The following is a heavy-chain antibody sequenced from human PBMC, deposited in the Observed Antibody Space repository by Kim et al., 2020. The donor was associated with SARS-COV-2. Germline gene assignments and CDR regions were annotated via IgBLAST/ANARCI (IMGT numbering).Heavy chain of an antibody. J-gene: IGHJ4*02. CDR1: GGSISSYY. D-gene: IGHD6-13*01. CDR2: IYYSGST. Sequence: SETLSLTCTVSGGSISSYYWSWIRQPPGKGLEWIGYIYYSGSTNYNPSLKSRVTISVDTSKNQFSLKLSSVTAADTAVYYCARAPYSRDGFDYWGQGTLVTVSS. CDR3: ARAPYSRDGFDY. V-gene: IGHV4-59*13.